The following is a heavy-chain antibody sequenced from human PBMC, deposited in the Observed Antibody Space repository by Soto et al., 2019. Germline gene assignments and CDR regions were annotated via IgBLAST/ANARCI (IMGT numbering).Heavy chain of an antibody. V-gene: IGHV1-8*01. Sequence: ASVKVSCKASGYTFTSYDINWVRHATGQGLEWMGWMNPNSGNTGYAQKFQGRVTMTRNTSISTAYMELSSLRSEDTAVYYCARGRKLGYCSSTSCYAGNSFGPWGEGTLVTXAS. CDR1: GYTFTSYD. D-gene: IGHD2-2*01. CDR2: MNPNSGNT. CDR3: ARGRKLGYCSSTSCYAGNSFGP. J-gene: IGHJ5*02.